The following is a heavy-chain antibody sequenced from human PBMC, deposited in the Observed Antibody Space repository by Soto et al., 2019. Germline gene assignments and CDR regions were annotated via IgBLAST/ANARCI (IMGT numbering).Heavy chain of an antibody. CDR2: ISYDGSNK. CDR3: ARVELSTVQRYPPFDY. Sequence: PGGSLRLSCAASGFTFSSYAMHWVRQAPGKGLEWVAVISYDGSNKYYADSVKGRFTISRDNSKNTLYLQMNSLRAEDTAVYYCARVELSTVQRYPPFDYWGQGTLVTVSS. V-gene: IGHV3-30-3*01. J-gene: IGHJ4*02. D-gene: IGHD1-26*01. CDR1: GFTFSSYA.